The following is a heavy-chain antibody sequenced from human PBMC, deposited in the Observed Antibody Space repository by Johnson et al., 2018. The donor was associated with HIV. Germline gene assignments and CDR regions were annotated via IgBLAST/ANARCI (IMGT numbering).Heavy chain of an antibody. CDR2: ISYDGSNK. D-gene: IGHD4-17*01. Sequence: QVQLVESGGGVVQPGRSPRLSCAASGFTFSSYGMHWVRQAPGKGLEWVAVISYDGSNKYYADSVKGRFTISRDNSKNTLYLQMNSLRAEDTAVYYCAKGENDYGDYGLDAFDIWGQGTMVTVSS. J-gene: IGHJ3*02. V-gene: IGHV3-30*18. CDR3: AKGENDYGDYGLDAFDI. CDR1: GFTFSSYG.